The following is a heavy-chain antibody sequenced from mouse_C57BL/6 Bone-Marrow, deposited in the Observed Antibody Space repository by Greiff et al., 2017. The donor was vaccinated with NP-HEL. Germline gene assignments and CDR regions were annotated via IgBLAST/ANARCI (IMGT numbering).Heavy chain of an antibody. J-gene: IGHJ1*03. D-gene: IGHD1-1*01. CDR3: ARFFITTVVENWYFDV. Sequence: EVTLVESGGGLVKPGGSLKLSCAASGFTFSSYAMSWVRQTPEKRLEWVATISDGGSYTYYPDNVKGRFTISRDNAKNNLYLQMSHLKSEDTAMYYCARFFITTVVENWYFDVWGTGTTVTVSS. V-gene: IGHV5-4*03. CDR1: GFTFSSYA. CDR2: ISDGGSYT.